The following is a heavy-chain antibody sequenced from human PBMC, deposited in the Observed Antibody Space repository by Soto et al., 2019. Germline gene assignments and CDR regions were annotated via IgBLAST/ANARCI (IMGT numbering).Heavy chain of an antibody. D-gene: IGHD6-13*01. J-gene: IGHJ4*02. Sequence: LXLSCAASWFTVSSNYMSWFRQAPGKGLEWVSVIYSGGSTYYADSVKGRFTISRDNSKNTLYLQMNSLRAEDTAVYYCARALIAAAGKVTDYWGQGTLVTGSS. CDR3: ARALIAAAGKVTDY. CDR1: WFTVSSNY. CDR2: IYSGGST. V-gene: IGHV3-53*01.